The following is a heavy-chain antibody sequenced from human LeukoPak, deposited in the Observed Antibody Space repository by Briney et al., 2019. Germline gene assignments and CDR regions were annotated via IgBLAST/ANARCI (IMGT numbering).Heavy chain of an antibody. V-gene: IGHV4-4*07. J-gene: IGHJ4*02. CDR1: GGSISSYY. D-gene: IGHD6-13*01. Sequence: SETLSLTCTVSGGSISSYYWSWIPQPAGKGLEWIGRIYTSGSTNYNPSLKSRVTMSVDTSKNQFSLKLSSVTAADTAVYYCAREQQLVRGQVFTDYWGQGTLVTVSS. CDR3: AREQQLVRGQVFTDY. CDR2: IYTSGST.